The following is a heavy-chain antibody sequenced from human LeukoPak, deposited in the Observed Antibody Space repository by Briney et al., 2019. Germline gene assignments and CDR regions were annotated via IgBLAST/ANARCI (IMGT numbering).Heavy chain of an antibody. CDR3: VRGNSGYPLDY. V-gene: IGHV4-59*01. Sequence: SETLSLTCTVSGGSISGYYWSWIRQPPGKGLEWIGYLYYTGSTNYNPSLKSRVTISLDTSKNQFSLKLSSVTAADTAVYYCVRGNSGYPLDYWGHGTLVTVSS. J-gene: IGHJ4*01. CDR1: GGSISGYY. D-gene: IGHD5-12*01. CDR2: LYYTGST.